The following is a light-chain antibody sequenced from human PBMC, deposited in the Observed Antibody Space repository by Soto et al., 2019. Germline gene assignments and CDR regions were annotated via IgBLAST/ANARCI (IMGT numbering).Light chain of an antibody. Sequence: QSVLTQPPSVSGAPGQRVTISYTGSSSNIGAGYDVHWYQQLPGTAPKLLIYGNSNRPSGVPDRFSGSKSGTSASLATTGLQAEDEADYYCQSYDSSLSGYVFGTGTKLTVL. CDR3: QSYDSSLSGYV. CDR2: GNS. J-gene: IGLJ1*01. CDR1: SSNIGAGYD. V-gene: IGLV1-40*01.